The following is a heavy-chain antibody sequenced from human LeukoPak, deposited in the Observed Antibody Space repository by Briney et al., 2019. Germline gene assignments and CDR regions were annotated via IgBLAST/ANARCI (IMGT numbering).Heavy chain of an antibody. CDR1: GFTFSSYS. J-gene: IGHJ3*02. V-gene: IGHV3-21*01. CDR2: ISSSSYI. CDR3: ARHGKMAADAFDI. Sequence: PGGSLRLSCAASGFTFSSYSMNWGRQAPGKGLEWVSSISSSSYIYYADSVKGRFTISRDNAKNSLYLQMNSLRAEDTAVYYCARHGKMAADAFDIWGQGTMVTVSS. D-gene: IGHD2-8*01.